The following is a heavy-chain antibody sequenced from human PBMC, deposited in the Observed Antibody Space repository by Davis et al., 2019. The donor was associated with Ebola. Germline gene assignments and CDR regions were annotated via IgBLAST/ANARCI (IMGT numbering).Heavy chain of an antibody. J-gene: IGHJ4*02. V-gene: IGHV3-23*01. CDR2: ISGSGGAT. Sequence: PGGSLRLSCAASGFTFRDYAMNWVRQAPGKGLEWVSVISGSGGATYYADSVKGRFTISRDNSKSTLLLQMHSLRAEDTAVYYCARRLFGYYCTTTSCYLNGFDSWGPGTLVTVSS. CDR1: GFTFRDYA. D-gene: IGHD2-2*01. CDR3: ARRLFGYYCTTTSCYLNGFDS.